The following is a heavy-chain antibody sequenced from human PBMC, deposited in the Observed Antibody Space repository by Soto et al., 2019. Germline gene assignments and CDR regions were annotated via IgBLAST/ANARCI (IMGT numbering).Heavy chain of an antibody. CDR3: ARDLDCSGGSCYDY. CDR1: GGTFSSYA. J-gene: IGHJ4*02. Sequence: GASVKVSCKASGGTFSSYAISWVRQAPGQGLEWMGGIIPIFGTANYAQNFQGRVTITADESTSTAYMELSSLRSEDTAVYYCARDLDCSGGSCYDYWGQGTLVTVSS. D-gene: IGHD2-15*01. V-gene: IGHV1-69*13. CDR2: IIPIFGTA.